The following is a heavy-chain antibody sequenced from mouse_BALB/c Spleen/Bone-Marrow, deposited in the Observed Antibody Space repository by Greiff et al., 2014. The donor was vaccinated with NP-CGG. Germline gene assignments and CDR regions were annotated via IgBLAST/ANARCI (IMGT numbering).Heavy chain of an antibody. J-gene: IGHJ4*01. D-gene: IGHD2-3*01. CDR2: IDPANGNT. Sequence: ESGAELVKPGASVKLSCTASGFNIKDTYMHWVKQRPEQGLERIGRIDPANGNTKYDPKFQGKATITADTSSNTAYLQLSSLTSEDTAVYYCARWLLPYGLDYWGQGTSVTVSS. CDR1: GFNIKDTY. V-gene: IGHV14-3*02. CDR3: ARWLLPYGLDY.